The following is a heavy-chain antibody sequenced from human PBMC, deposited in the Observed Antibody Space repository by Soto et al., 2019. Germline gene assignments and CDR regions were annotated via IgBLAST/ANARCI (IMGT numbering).Heavy chain of an antibody. D-gene: IGHD2-8*01. CDR2: IYYSGST. V-gene: IGHV4-61*01. J-gene: IGHJ5*02. Sequence: SETLSLTCTVSGGSVSSGSYYWSWIRQPPGRGLEWIGYIYYSGSTNYNPSLKSRVTISVDTSKNQFSLKLSSVTAADTAVYYCARGIGYCTNGVCFRFDPWGQGTLVTVSS. CDR3: ARGIGYCTNGVCFRFDP. CDR1: GGSVSSGSYY.